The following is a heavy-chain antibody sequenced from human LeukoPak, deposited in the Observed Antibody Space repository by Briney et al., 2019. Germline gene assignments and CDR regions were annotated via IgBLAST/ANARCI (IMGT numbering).Heavy chain of an antibody. CDR2: ISAYNGNT. D-gene: IGHD5-12*01. CDR1: GYTFTSYG. V-gene: IGHV1-18*01. Sequence: GASVKVSCKASGYTFTSYGISWVRQAPGQGLEWMGWISAYNGNTNYAQKLQGRVTMTTDTSTSTAYMELRSLRSDDTAVYYCASRPEGATMFFPYFDYWGQGVLVTVSS. J-gene: IGHJ4*02. CDR3: ASRPEGATMFFPYFDY.